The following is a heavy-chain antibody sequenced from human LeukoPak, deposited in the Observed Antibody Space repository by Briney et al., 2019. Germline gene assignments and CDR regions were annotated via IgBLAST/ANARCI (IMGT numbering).Heavy chain of an antibody. D-gene: IGHD6-13*01. CDR2: IRSKAYGGTT. V-gene: IGHV3-49*03. CDR1: GFTFGDYA. Sequence: GGSLRLSCTASGFTFGDYAMSWFRQAPGKGLEWVGFIRSKAYGGTTEYAASVKGRFTISRDDSKSIACLQMNSLKTEDTAVYYCSYSSSWYIGVSWFDPWGQGTLVTVSS. CDR3: SYSSSWYIGVSWFDP. J-gene: IGHJ5*02.